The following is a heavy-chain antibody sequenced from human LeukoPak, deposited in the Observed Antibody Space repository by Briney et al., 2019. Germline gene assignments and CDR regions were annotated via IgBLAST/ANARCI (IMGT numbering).Heavy chain of an antibody. D-gene: IGHD2-2*01. V-gene: IGHV4-34*08. CDR1: GYTFRNYE. J-gene: IGHJ4*02. CDR2: INHRGST. Sequence: GTLRLSCAGSGYTFRNYEMSWVRQAPGKGREWSGEINHRGSTNYNPSLKSRVTISVDTSKSQFSLKLTSVTAADTAVYYCAGLQVVVPAAMPVVGYWGQGTLVTVSS. CDR3: AGLQVVVPAAMPVVGY.